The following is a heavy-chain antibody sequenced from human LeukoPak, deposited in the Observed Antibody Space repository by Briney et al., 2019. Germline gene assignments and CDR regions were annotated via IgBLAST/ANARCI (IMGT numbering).Heavy chain of an antibody. Sequence: PGGSLRLSCAASGFTFSDSYMNWIRQAPGKGLEWVSYISGSSSYTDYADSVKGRFTISRDNSKKSLYLQMNSLRAEDTAVYYCARESSSGLIIDYLGQGTLVTVSS. CDR3: ARESSSGLIIDY. D-gene: IGHD6-19*01. J-gene: IGHJ4*02. CDR2: ISGSSSYT. CDR1: GFTFSDSY. V-gene: IGHV3-11*06.